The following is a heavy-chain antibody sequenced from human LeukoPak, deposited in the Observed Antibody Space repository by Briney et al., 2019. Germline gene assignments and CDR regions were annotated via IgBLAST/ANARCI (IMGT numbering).Heavy chain of an antibody. J-gene: IGHJ4*02. Sequence: PGGSLRLSCVASGFTFSDYYMSWIRQAPGKGLEWISYISSGGGGVIYYADSMKGRFTISRDNAKNSLYLQMNSLTAEDTAVYYCARVGAMLRGVIMGHFDYWGQGTLVTVSS. CDR1: GFTFSDYY. D-gene: IGHD3-10*01. CDR3: ARVGAMLRGVIMGHFDY. V-gene: IGHV3-11*01. CDR2: ISSGGGGVI.